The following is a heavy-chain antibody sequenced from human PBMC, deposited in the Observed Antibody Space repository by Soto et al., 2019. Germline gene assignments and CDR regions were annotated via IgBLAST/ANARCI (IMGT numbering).Heavy chain of an antibody. D-gene: IGHD3-22*01. V-gene: IGHV3-74*01. Sequence: EVQLVESGGGLVQPGGSLRLSCEASGFTLSGYWMHWVRQVPGKGLVWVSRISPDGSDTTHADSVKGRFTVSRDNAKTTLYLQMNSLRPEDTAVYYCVRPRYDGSGTPFDYWGQGTLVTVSS. CDR2: ISPDGSDT. CDR1: GFTLSGYW. J-gene: IGHJ4*02. CDR3: VRPRYDGSGTPFDY.